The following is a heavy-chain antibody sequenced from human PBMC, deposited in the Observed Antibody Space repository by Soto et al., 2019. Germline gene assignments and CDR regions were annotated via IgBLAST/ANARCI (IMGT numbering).Heavy chain of an antibody. CDR1: GYDFNTNW. V-gene: IGHV5-51*01. D-gene: IGHD2-2*01. J-gene: IGHJ4*02. CDR2: MYPGDSDT. Sequence: PGESLKISCRGSGYDFNTNWFGWVPQLPGRGLEWVGIMYPGDSDTRYNPSLQGHVTLSADVTVSTAFLQWRSLKTSDTGIYFCARPPRDCNKTSCYYADHWGQGTQVTVSS. CDR3: ARPPRDCNKTSCYYADH.